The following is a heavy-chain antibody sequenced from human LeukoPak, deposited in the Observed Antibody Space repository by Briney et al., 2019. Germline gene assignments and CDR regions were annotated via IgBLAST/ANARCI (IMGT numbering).Heavy chain of an antibody. CDR1: GGSISSSSYY. D-gene: IGHD3-10*01. CDR3: ARSVRGVMIFDY. V-gene: IGHV4-39*07. CDR2: IYYSGST. J-gene: IGHJ4*02. Sequence: GSLSLTCTVSGGSISSSSYYWGWIRQPPGKGLEWIGSIYYSGSTYYNPSLKSRVTISVDTSKNQFSLKLSSVTAADTAVYYCARSVRGVMIFDYWGQGTLVTVSS.